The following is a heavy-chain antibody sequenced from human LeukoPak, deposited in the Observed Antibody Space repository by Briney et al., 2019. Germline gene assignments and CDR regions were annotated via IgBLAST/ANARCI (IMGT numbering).Heavy chain of an antibody. J-gene: IGHJ4*02. CDR2: ISSSSSYI. D-gene: IGHD5-18*01. Sequence: GGSLRLSCAASGFTFSSYSINWVRQAPGKGLEWVSSISSSSSYIYYADSVKGRFTISRDNAKNSLYLQMNSLRAEDTAVYYCARDPDSDGPFDYWGQGTLVTVSS. V-gene: IGHV3-21*01. CDR1: GFTFSSYS. CDR3: ARDPDSDGPFDY.